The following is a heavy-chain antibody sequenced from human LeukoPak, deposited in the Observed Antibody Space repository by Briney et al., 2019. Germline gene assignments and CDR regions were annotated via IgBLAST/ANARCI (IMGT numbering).Heavy chain of an antibody. D-gene: IGHD1-26*01. CDR2: INYYGKT. V-gene: IGHV4-38-2*02. CDR3: ARELHSGSYYFDY. Sequence: SETLSLTCTVSGYSVSSGFYWGWIRQPPGKGLEWIGSINYYGKTYYNPSLKSRVTTSVDTSKNRFSLKLTSVTAADTAVYYCARELHSGSYYFDYWGQGTLVTVSS. CDR1: GYSVSSGFY. J-gene: IGHJ4*02.